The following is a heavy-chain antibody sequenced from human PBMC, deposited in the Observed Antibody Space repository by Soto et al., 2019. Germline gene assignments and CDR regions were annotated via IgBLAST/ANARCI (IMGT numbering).Heavy chain of an antibody. D-gene: IGHD2-2*01. V-gene: IGHV6-1*01. Sequence: SQTLSLTCAISGDSVSSNSVAWNWIRQSPSRGLEWLGRTYYRSKWYNDYAVSVKSRITINPDTSKNQFSLQLNSVTPEDTAVYYCARTLAYCSSTSCYDHWFDSWAQGTLVTVSS. J-gene: IGHJ5*01. CDR3: ARTLAYCSSTSCYDHWFDS. CDR2: TYYRSKWYN. CDR1: GDSVSSNSVA.